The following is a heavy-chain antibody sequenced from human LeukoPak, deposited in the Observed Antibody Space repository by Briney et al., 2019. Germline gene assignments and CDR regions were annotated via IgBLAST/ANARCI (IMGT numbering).Heavy chain of an antibody. Sequence: SQTLSLTCAISGGSISSGGYSWSWIRQPPGKALEGIGYFYHGGSTHYNPSLKSRVTISVDRPKNQFSLKLRSVTAADTAVYYCAREYYDILTGSTWFDPWGQGTLVTVSS. D-gene: IGHD3-9*01. CDR3: AREYYDILTGSTWFDP. CDR2: FYHGGST. CDR1: GGSISSGGYS. V-gene: IGHV4-30-2*01. J-gene: IGHJ5*02.